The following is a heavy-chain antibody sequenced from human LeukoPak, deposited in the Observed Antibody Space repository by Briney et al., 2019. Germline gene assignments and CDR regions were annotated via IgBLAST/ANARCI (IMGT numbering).Heavy chain of an antibody. V-gene: IGHV3-23*01. Sequence: PGASLRLSCAASGFTFSNYAVSWVRQAPGKGLEWVSATTGSGGNTYYADSVKGRFTISRDNSKNTVFLQMNSLRAEDTAVYYCAKWGDYDVLTGYYVSDYWGQGTLVTVSS. J-gene: IGHJ4*02. D-gene: IGHD3-9*01. CDR2: TTGSGGNT. CDR1: GFTFSNYA. CDR3: AKWGDYDVLTGYYVSDY.